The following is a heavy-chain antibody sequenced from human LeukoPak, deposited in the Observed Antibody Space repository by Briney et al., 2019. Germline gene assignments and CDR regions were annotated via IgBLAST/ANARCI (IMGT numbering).Heavy chain of an antibody. D-gene: IGHD5-24*01. J-gene: IGHJ3*02. V-gene: IGHV3-30*18. Sequence: GGSLRLSCAASGFTFSGYGMHWVRQAPGKGLEWVAVISYDGSNKYYADSVKGRFTISGDNSKNTLYLQMNSLRAEDTAVYYCAKSDGYNYGEAFDIWGQGTMVTVSS. CDR1: GFTFSGYG. CDR3: AKSDGYNYGEAFDI. CDR2: ISYDGSNK.